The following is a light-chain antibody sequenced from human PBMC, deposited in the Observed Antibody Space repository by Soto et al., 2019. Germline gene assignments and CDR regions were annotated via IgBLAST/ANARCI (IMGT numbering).Light chain of an antibody. CDR3: QQYHTWPVT. CDR1: QSVTNT. J-gene: IGKJ4*01. CDR2: YAS. Sequence: IVMTQSPATLSVSPLERVTISFRASQSVTNTLAWYQHKPGQAPRLLISYASRGATGIPSRFSGSGSGTDFTLTINSLQSEDFAVYYCQQYHTWPVTFGGGTKVDIK. V-gene: IGKV3-15*01.